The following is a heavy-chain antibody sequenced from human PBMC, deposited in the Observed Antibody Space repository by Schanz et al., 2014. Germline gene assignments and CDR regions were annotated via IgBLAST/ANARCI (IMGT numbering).Heavy chain of an antibody. Sequence: QVRLLESGGGLVEPGGSLRLSCAASGFSFSDYYMSWIRQAPGKGLEWISFINTGSNYINYADSVKGRFTISRDNTKNSLFLQLNSLRADDTAVYYCARNRGSGGQNWYFDLWGRGTLVTVSS. CDR3: ARNRGSGGQNWYFDL. D-gene: IGHD1-26*01. J-gene: IGHJ2*01. CDR2: INTGSNYI. CDR1: GFSFSDYY. V-gene: IGHV3-11*03.